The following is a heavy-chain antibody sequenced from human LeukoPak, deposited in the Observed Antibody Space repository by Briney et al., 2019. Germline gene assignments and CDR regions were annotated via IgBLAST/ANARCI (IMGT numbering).Heavy chain of an antibody. V-gene: IGHV1-2*02. CDR1: GYTFTGYY. D-gene: IGHD2-2*01. CDR2: INPNSGGT. CDR3: ARVNEDIVVVPAAFDY. Sequence: ASVKVSCKASGYTFTGYYMHWVRQAPGQGLEWMGWINPNSGGTNYAQKFQGRVTMTRDTSISTAYMELSRLRSDDTAVYYRARVNEDIVVVPAAFDYWGQGTLVTVSS. J-gene: IGHJ4*02.